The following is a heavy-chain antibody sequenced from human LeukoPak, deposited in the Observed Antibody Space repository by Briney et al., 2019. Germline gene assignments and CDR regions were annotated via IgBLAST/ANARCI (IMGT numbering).Heavy chain of an antibody. CDR3: ARGSDRYSSGWYSDFDY. J-gene: IGHJ4*02. V-gene: IGHV1-18*01. D-gene: IGHD6-19*01. CDR2: ISAYNGNT. CDR1: GGTFSSYG. Sequence: ASVKVSCKASGGTFSSYGISWVRQAPGQGLEWMGWISAYNGNTNYAQKLQGRVTMTTDTSTSTAYMELRSLRSDDTAVYYCARGSDRYSSGWYSDFDYWGQGTLVTVSS.